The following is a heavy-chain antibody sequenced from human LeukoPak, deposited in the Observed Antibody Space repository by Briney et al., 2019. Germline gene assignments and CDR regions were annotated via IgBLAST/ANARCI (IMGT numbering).Heavy chain of an antibody. Sequence: SETLSLTCTVSGGSISSGGYYWSWIRQHPGKGLEWIGYIYYSGSTYYNPSLKSRVTISVDTSKNQFSLKLSSVTAADTAVYYCARAGNQGMGIVVVTAEYYFDYWGQGTLVTVSS. J-gene: IGHJ4*02. V-gene: IGHV4-31*03. D-gene: IGHD2-21*02. CDR1: GGSISSGGYY. CDR3: ARAGNQGMGIVVVTAEYYFDY. CDR2: IYYSGST.